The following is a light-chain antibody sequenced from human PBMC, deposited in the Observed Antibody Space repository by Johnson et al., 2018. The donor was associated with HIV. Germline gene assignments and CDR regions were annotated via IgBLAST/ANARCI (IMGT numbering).Light chain of an antibody. V-gene: IGLV1-51*01. CDR3: GTWDSSLSAGGV. CDR2: DNN. CDR1: SSNIGNNY. Sequence: QSVLTQPPSVSAAPGQKVTISCSGSSSNIGNNYVSWYQQLPGTAPKLLIYDNNRRPSGIPDRFSGSQSGTSATLAITGLQTGDEADYYCGTWDSSLSAGGVFGTGTKVTVL. J-gene: IGLJ1*01.